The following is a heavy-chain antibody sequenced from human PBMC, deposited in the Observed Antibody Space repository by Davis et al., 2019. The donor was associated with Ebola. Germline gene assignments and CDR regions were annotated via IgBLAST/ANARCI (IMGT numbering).Heavy chain of an antibody. CDR3: ARGSSGWYQGAFDI. Sequence: PSETLSLTCAVYGGSFSGYYWSWIRQPPGKGLEWIGEINHSGSTNYNPSLKSRVTISVDTSKNQFSLKLSSVTAADTAVYYCARGSSGWYQGAFDIWGQGTMVAVPS. CDR2: INHSGST. D-gene: IGHD6-19*01. CDR1: GGSFSGYY. J-gene: IGHJ3*02. V-gene: IGHV4-34*01.